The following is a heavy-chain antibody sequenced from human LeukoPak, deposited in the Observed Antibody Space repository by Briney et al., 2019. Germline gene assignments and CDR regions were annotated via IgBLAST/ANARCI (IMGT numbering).Heavy chain of an antibody. CDR1: GFTFSSYA. D-gene: IGHD1-26*01. CDR3: ARASGSYYFDY. J-gene: IGHJ4*02. Sequence: GGSLRLSCAASGFTFSSYAMHWVRQAPGKGLEWVAVITYDGSNKFYADSVKGRFTISRDNSKNTLYLQMNSLRAEDTAVYYCARASGSYYFDYWGQGTLVTVSS. CDR2: ITYDGSNK. V-gene: IGHV3-30*04.